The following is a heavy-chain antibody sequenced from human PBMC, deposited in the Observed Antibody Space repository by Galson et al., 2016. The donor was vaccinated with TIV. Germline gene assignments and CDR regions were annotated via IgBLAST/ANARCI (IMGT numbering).Heavy chain of an antibody. CDR3: ARGWRGIYCSGGRCYLDAGMDV. V-gene: IGHV1-69*13. CDR1: GGTFSSYP. Sequence: SVKVSCKVSGGTFSSYPFSWVRQAPGQGLEWMGGIIPILGTTNYPQNFQGRVTITADESTTTVYIGLSSLRSEDTAVYYCARGWRGIYCSGGRCYLDAGMDVWGQGTTVTV. CDR2: IIPILGTT. D-gene: IGHD2-15*01. J-gene: IGHJ6*02.